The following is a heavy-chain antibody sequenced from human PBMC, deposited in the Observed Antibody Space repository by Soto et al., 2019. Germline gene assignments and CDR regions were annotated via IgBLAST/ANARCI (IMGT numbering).Heavy chain of an antibody. J-gene: IGHJ4*02. Sequence: SETLSLTCTVSGGSISSSSYYWGWIRQPPGKGLEWIGSIYYSGSTYYNPSLKSRVTISVDTSKNQFSLKLSSVTAADTAVYYCARLSVNFEYWGQGTLVTVSS. D-gene: IGHD1-26*01. CDR2: IYYSGST. CDR1: GGSISSSSYY. CDR3: ARLSVNFEY. V-gene: IGHV4-39*01.